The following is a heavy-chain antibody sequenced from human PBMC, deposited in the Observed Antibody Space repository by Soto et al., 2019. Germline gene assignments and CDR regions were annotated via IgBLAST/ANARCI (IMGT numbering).Heavy chain of an antibody. Sequence: EVQLVESGGGLVQPGGSLRLSCAASGFTFSSYSMNWVRQAAGKGLEWVSYISSSSSTIYYADSVKGRFTISRDNAKNSLYLQMNSLRDEDTAVYYCARDHDMGRGDGMDVWGQGTTVTVSS. D-gene: IGHD3-22*01. V-gene: IGHV3-48*02. CDR2: ISSSSSTI. J-gene: IGHJ6*02. CDR3: ARDHDMGRGDGMDV. CDR1: GFTFSSYS.